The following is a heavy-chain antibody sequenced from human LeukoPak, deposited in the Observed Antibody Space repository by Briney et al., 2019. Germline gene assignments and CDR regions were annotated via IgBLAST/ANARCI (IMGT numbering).Heavy chain of an antibody. Sequence: IPSETLSLTCTVSGGSISSSSYYWGWIRQPPGKGLEWIGSIYYSGSTYYNPSLKSRVTISVDTSKNQFSLKLSSVTAADTAVYYCARHAGYSSGWYGGWYFDLWGRGTLVTVSS. D-gene: IGHD6-19*01. CDR1: GGSISSSSYY. CDR2: IYYSGST. J-gene: IGHJ2*01. V-gene: IGHV4-39*01. CDR3: ARHAGYSSGWYGGWYFDL.